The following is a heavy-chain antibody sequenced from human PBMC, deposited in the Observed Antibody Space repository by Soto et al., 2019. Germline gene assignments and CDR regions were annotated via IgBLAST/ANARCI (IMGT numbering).Heavy chain of an antibody. V-gene: IGHV6-1*01. CDR1: GDSVSSNSAA. D-gene: IGHD3-3*01. Sequence: SQTLSLTCAISGDSVSSNSAAWKCIIQSPSRFLEWLGRTYYRSKWYNDYAVSVKSRITINPDTSKNQFSLQLNSVTPEDTAVYYCARGESYDFWSGYYRDYYYGMDVWGQGTTVTVSS. J-gene: IGHJ6*02. CDR3: ARGESYDFWSGYYRDYYYGMDV. CDR2: TYYRSKWYN.